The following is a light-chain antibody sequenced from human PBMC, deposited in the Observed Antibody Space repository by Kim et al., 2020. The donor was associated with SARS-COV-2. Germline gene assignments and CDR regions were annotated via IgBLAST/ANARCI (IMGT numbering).Light chain of an antibody. J-gene: IGLJ3*02. CDR3: GTWDSSLSVWL. Sequence: GQKVTSSCSGSSSNIGTNNVSWYQQLPGTAPKVLIYDNKKRPSGIPDRFSGSKSGTSGTLDITGLQTGDEADYYCGTWDSSLSVWLFGGGTKSPS. CDR1: SSNIGTNN. CDR2: DNK. V-gene: IGLV1-51*01.